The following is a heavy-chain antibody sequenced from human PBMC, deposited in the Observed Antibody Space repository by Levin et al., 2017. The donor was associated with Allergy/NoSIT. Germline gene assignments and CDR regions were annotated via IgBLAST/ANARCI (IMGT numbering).Heavy chain of an antibody. J-gene: IGHJ6*03. D-gene: IGHD2-8*01. Sequence: GESLKISCEGSGYTFTRYWINWVRQLPGKGLEWMARIDPSDSYTDYSPSFQGHVTISVDKSITTAYLQWSTLEAADTAIYYCARHVNGDYYLDVWGKGTTVIVSS. CDR1: GYTFTRYW. V-gene: IGHV5-10-1*01. CDR3: ARHVNGDYYLDV. CDR2: IDPSDSYT.